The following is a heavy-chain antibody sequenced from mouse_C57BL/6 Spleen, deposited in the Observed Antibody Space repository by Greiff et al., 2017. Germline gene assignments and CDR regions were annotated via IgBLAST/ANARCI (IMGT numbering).Heavy chain of an antibody. CDR3: ARGGGTRKGYWYFDV. V-gene: IGHV1-52*01. J-gene: IGHJ1*03. CDR1: GYTFTSYW. D-gene: IGHD3-3*01. Sequence: VQLQQPGAELVRPGSSVKLSCKASGYTFTSYWMHWVKQRPIQGLEWIGNIDPSDSETHYNQKFKDKATLTVDKSSSTAYMQLSSLTSEDSAVYYCARGGGTRKGYWYFDVWGTGTTVTVSS. CDR2: IDPSDSET.